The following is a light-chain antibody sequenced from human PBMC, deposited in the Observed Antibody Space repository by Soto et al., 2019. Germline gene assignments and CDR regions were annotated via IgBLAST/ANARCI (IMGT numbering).Light chain of an antibody. Sequence: AIRMTQSPSSLSASTGDGVTITCRASQGIGNALGWYQQKPGKPPKVLIYGASNLQSGVPPRFSGSGSGTDFTLAISSLQPEDAATYYCLQDINYPWTFGQGTKVDIK. J-gene: IGKJ1*01. CDR2: GAS. V-gene: IGKV1-6*01. CDR3: LQDINYPWT. CDR1: QGIGNA.